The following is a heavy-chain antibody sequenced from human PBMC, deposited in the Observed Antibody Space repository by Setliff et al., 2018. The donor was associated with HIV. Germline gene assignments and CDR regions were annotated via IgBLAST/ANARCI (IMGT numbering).Heavy chain of an antibody. Sequence: SETLSLTCTVSGGSISSFYWSWIRQPPGKGLEWIGYIYNSASTSYNPSLKSRVTISVDTSKNQFSLKLSSVTAADTAVYFCARLIHTGLLYFDFWGLGTLVTVSS. CDR2: IYNSAST. D-gene: IGHD2-8*02. J-gene: IGHJ4*02. CDR3: ARLIHTGLLYFDF. CDR1: GGSISSFY. V-gene: IGHV4-4*09.